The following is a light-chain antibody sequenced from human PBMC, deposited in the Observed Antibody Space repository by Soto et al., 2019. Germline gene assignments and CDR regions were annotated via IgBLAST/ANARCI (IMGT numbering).Light chain of an antibody. V-gene: IGKV1-5*03. CDR2: KAS. CDR1: QTISSW. Sequence: DIQMTPSPSTLSGSVGDRVTITCRASQTISSWLAWYQQKPGKAPKLLIYKASTLKSGVPSRFSGSGSGTEFTLTISSLQPDDFATYYCQDYSPYSWTFGQGTKGDIK. CDR3: QDYSPYSWT. J-gene: IGKJ1*01.